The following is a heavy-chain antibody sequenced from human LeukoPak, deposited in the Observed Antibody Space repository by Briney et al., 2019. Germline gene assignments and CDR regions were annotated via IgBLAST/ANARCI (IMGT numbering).Heavy chain of an antibody. CDR3: ARGEVGATIDAFDI. J-gene: IGHJ3*02. CDR1: GGTFSSYA. CDR2: IIPILGIA. Sequence: ASVKVSCKASGGTFSSYAISWVRQAPGQGLEWMGRIIPILGIANYAQKFQGRVTITADKSTSTAYMELSSLRSEDTAVYYCARGEVGATIDAFDIWGQGTMVTVSS. D-gene: IGHD1-26*01. V-gene: IGHV1-69*04.